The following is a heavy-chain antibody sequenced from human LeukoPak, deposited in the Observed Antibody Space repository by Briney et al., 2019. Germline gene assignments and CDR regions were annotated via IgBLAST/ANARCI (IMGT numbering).Heavy chain of an antibody. CDR3: ARATVADYYFDY. Sequence: SETLSLTCTVSGGSISSYYWSWIRQPPGKGLEWIGYIYYSGSTNYNPSLKSRVTISVDTSKNQFSLKLSSVTAADTAVYYCARATVADYYFDYWGQEPWSPSPQ. V-gene: IGHV4-59*01. CDR1: GGSISSYY. D-gene: IGHD2-15*01. J-gene: IGHJ4*01. CDR2: IYYSGST.